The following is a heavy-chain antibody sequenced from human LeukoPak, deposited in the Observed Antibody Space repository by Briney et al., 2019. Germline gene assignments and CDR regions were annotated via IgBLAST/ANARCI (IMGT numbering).Heavy chain of an antibody. V-gene: IGHV3-7*01. CDR2: IKQDGSEK. J-gene: IGHJ4*02. D-gene: IGHD2-21*01. Sequence: PGGSLRLSCAASGFTFSTHWMRWVRQAPGKGLEWVASIKQDGSEKNYVDSVKGRFTISRDNAKTSLYLQMNSLRAENTAVYYCARAAYWEYGVLYYFDYWGQGTLVTVSS. CDR1: GFTFSTHW. CDR3: ARAAYWEYGVLYYFDY.